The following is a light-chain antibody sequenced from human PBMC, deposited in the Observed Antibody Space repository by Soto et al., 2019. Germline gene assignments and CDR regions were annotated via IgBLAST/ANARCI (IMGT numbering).Light chain of an antibody. V-gene: IGKV1-16*01. CDR3: QQTYNTPWT. Sequence: DIQMTQSPPSLSASVGDRVSLSCRASRDIGNYLAWFQHTPGSAPKPLIYAASTLQTGVPSRFSGSGSGTDFTLTISSLQPEDFATYFCQQTYNTPWTFGQGTKVDVK. CDR2: AAS. CDR1: RDIGNY. J-gene: IGKJ1*01.